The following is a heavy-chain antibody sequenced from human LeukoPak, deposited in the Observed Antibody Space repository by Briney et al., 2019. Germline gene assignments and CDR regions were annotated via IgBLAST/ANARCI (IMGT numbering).Heavy chain of an antibody. V-gene: IGHV3-48*03. CDR1: GFTFSSYE. D-gene: IGHD6-13*01. CDR2: ISSSGSTI. Sequence: GGSLRLSCAASGFTFSSYEMNWVRQAPGKGLEWVSYISSSGSTIYYADSVKGRFTISRDNAKNSLYLQMNSLRAEDTAVYYCARASSPSSSWQHNWFDPWGQRTLVTVSS. J-gene: IGHJ5*02. CDR3: ARASSPSSSWQHNWFDP.